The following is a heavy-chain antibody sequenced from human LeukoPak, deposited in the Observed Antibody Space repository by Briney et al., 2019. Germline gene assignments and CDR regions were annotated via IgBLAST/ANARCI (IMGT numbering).Heavy chain of an antibody. V-gene: IGHV3-66*01. D-gene: IGHD1-26*01. CDR3: ARVYYSGTYSEAFDI. CDR1: GLTVSRNY. Sequence: GGSLRLSCAASGLTVSRNYMSWVRQAPGKGLDWVSVIYDGGSTYYADSVKGRFTISRDNSKNTLYLQMSSLRAEDTAVYYCARVYYSGTYSEAFDIWGQGTMVTVSS. J-gene: IGHJ3*02. CDR2: IYDGGST.